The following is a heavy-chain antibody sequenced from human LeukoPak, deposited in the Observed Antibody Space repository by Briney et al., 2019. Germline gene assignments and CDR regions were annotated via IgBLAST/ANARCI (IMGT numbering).Heavy chain of an antibody. CDR1: GYSISSTYY. Sequence: SETLSLTCAVSGYSISSTYYWAWIRQPPGKGLEWIGNIYHTGRTYYNPSLKSRITTSVDTSKSLFSLKVISVTAADTAVYYCARVTPGSLAAIESWGQGTLVTVSS. V-gene: IGHV4-38-2*01. D-gene: IGHD3-10*01. CDR3: ARVTPGSLAAIES. CDR2: IYHTGRT. J-gene: IGHJ4*02.